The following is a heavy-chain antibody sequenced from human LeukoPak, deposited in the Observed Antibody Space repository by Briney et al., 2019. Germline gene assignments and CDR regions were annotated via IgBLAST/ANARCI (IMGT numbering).Heavy chain of an antibody. CDR2: IYYSGST. CDR1: GGSICTYY. Sequence: SETLSLTCTVSGGSICTYYWSGIRQSPGKGLEWIGNIYYSGSTNYNPSLKSRVTISLDTSNNQFSLKLSSVTAADTAVYYCARANLLAWGYSFDYWGQGTLVTVSS. V-gene: IGHV4-59*01. J-gene: IGHJ4*02. D-gene: IGHD3-16*01. CDR3: ARANLLAWGYSFDY.